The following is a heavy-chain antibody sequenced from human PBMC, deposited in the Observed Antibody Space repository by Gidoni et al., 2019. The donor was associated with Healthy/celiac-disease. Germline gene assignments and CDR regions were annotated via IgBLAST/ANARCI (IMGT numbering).Heavy chain of an antibody. CDR3: ARIGYCSSTSCSNMDV. D-gene: IGHD2-2*01. J-gene: IGHJ6*03. CDR1: GGSFSGYY. CDR2: INHSGST. Sequence: QVQLQQWGAGLLKPSETLSLTCAVSGGSFSGYYWSWIRQPPGKGLGLSGEINHSGSTNYNPSLKSRVTISVDTSKNQFSLKLSSVTAADTAVYYCARIGYCSSTSCSNMDVWGKGTTVTVSS. V-gene: IGHV4-34*01.